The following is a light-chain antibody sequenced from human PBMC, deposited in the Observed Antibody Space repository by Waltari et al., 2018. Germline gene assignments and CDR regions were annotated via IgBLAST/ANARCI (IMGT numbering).Light chain of an antibody. Sequence: QSALTQPRSVSESPGPSVTISCTGTSSDVGGYNYISWYQHNPGKAPKLIIYDVTKRPSGVPDRFSASKSGNTASLTISGLRAEDEADYYCSSYAGTYTGVFGGGTKLTVL. J-gene: IGLJ3*02. CDR1: SSDVGGYNY. CDR2: DVT. V-gene: IGLV2-11*01. CDR3: SSYAGTYTGV.